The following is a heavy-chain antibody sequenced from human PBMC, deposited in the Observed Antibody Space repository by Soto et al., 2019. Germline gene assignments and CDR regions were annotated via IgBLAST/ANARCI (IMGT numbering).Heavy chain of an antibody. J-gene: IGHJ4*02. CDR3: ARGNYYDSSGYYPDFDY. D-gene: IGHD3-22*01. CDR2: IYYSGST. CDR1: GGSISSSSYY. V-gene: IGHV4-39*07. Sequence: SETLSLTCTVSGGSISSSSYYWGWIRQPPGKGLEWIGSIYYSGSTNYNPSLKSRVTISVDTSKNQFSLKLSSVTAADTAVYYCARGNYYDSSGYYPDFDYWGQGTLVTVSS.